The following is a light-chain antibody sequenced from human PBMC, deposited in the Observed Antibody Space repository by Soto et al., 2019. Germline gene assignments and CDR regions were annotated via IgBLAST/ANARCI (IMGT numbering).Light chain of an antibody. CDR3: QEYDGAPIT. J-gene: IGKJ5*01. Sequence: SVLPQSPDTLSLSPGERATLSCRSSQSIRSERLAWYQQKPGQAPRLVIFDASNRASGMPERFSGSGSGTDFTLTIARLEPEDFAVYYCQEYDGAPITFGLGTRLEIK. CDR2: DAS. V-gene: IGKV3-20*01. CDR1: QSIRSER.